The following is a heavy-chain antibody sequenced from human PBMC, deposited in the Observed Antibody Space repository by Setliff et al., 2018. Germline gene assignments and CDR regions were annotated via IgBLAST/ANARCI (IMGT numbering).Heavy chain of an antibody. CDR2: IYIGGSA. D-gene: IGHD6-19*01. CDR1: GGSISSYY. V-gene: IGHV4-4*07. Sequence: LSLTCTVSGGSISSYYWSWIRQPVGKGLEWIGHIYIGGSANYNPSLKSRVTMSIDTSKNQFSLKLNSVTAADMAVYYCAREQWLDPPGYYYMDVWAKGTTVTVSS. J-gene: IGHJ6*03. CDR3: AREQWLDPPGYYYMDV.